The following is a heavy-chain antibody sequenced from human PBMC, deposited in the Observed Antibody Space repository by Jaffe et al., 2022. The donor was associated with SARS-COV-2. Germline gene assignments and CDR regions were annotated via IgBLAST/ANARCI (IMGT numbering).Heavy chain of an antibody. D-gene: IGHD2-21*02. J-gene: IGHJ4*02. Sequence: EVQVVESGGGLVQPGGSLSLSCAASGFIFSNFAMSWVRQAPGKGLEWVSAISNGGRTYYAESVRGRFSISRDNSKSTVLLQMNSLRAEDTATYYCAKESPYPSRGSSRLYYFDYWGRGALVTVSS. CDR2: ISNGGRT. V-gene: IGHV3-23*04. CDR3: AKESPYPSRGSSRLYYFDY. CDR1: GFIFSNFA.